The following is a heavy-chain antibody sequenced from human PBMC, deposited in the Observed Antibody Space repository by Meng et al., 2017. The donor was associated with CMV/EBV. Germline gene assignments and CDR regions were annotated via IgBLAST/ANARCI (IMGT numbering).Heavy chain of an antibody. CDR3: AREWRRRRYDGNYNVPDGFDI. CDR1: GYTFTGHY. CDR2: INPNSGGT. J-gene: IGHJ3*02. D-gene: IGHD1-26*01. Sequence: ASVKVSCEASGYTFTGHYLHWVRQAPGQGLEWMGWINPNSGGTYYAQKFQGRAIMTRDTSTRTAYMDLSRLRSDDTALYYCAREWRRRRYDGNYNVPDGFDIWGQGTMVTVSS. V-gene: IGHV1-2*02.